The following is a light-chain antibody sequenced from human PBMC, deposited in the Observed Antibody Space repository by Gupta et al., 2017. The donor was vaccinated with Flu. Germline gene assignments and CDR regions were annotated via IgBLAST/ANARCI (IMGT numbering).Light chain of an antibody. Sequence: SDLTQSASVFGYHGQSLTISCTGTSSEVGSYNLVSWYQHNPGKAHKLMIDEVTQRPTGIAVRFSGSKSGNTASLRISEREEEDEADYHCYSNGSSGLYVFGTGTKVTVL. J-gene: IGLJ1*01. CDR2: EVT. V-gene: IGLV2-23*02. CDR3: YSNGSSGLYV. CDR1: SSEVGSYNL.